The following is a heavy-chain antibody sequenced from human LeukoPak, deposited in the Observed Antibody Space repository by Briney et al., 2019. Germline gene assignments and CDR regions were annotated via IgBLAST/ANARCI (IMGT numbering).Heavy chain of an antibody. Sequence: GRSLRLSCAASGFTFSSYGMHWVRQAPGKGLEWVAVISYDGSNKYYADSVKGRFTISRDNSQNTLYLQMNSLRAEDTAVYYCAKERGREITFGGVIVYYFDYRGQGTLVTLSS. CDR2: ISYDGSNK. J-gene: IGHJ4*02. CDR3: AKERGREITFGGVIVYYFDY. V-gene: IGHV3-30*18. CDR1: GFTFSSYG. D-gene: IGHD3-16*02.